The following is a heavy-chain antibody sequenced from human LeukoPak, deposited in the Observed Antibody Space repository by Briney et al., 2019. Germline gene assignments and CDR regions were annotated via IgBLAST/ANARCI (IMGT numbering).Heavy chain of an antibody. CDR1: GFTFDDYA. Sequence: PGGSLRLSRAASGFTFDDYAMHWVRQAPGKGLEWVSGISWNSGSIGYADSVKGRFTISRDNAKNSLYLQMNSLRAEDTALYYCAKDPRAYIAVAGTGGDWFDPWGQGTLVTVSS. CDR3: AKDPRAYIAVAGTGGDWFDP. D-gene: IGHD6-19*01. CDR2: ISWNSGSI. V-gene: IGHV3-9*01. J-gene: IGHJ5*02.